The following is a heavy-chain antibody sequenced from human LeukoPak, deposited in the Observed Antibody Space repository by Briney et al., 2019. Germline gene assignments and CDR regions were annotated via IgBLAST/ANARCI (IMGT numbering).Heavy chain of an antibody. Sequence: GSSVKVSCKASGGTFSSYAISWVRQAPGQGLEWMGGIIPIFGTANYAQKLQGRVTITADKSTSTAYMELSSLTSEDTAVDYCAIDRSVQLGSKNHNCFDPWGQGTLVTVSS. D-gene: IGHD5-18*01. J-gene: IGHJ5*02. CDR2: IIPIFGTA. CDR1: GGTFSSYA. V-gene: IGHV1-69*06. CDR3: AIDRSVQLGSKNHNCFDP.